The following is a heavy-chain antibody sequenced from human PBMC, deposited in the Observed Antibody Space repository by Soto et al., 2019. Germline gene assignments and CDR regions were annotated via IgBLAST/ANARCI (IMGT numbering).Heavy chain of an antibody. J-gene: IGHJ6*02. CDR3: ARDGRKQQLLGYYYSYGMDV. D-gene: IGHD6-13*01. CDR2: IYHSGST. CDR1: GGSISSSNW. Sequence: PSETLSLTCAVSGGSISSSNWWSWVRQPPGKGLEWIGEIYHSGSTNYNPSLKSRVTISVDKSKNQFSLKLSSVTAADTAVYYCARDGRKQQLLGYYYSYGMDVWGQGTTVTVSS. V-gene: IGHV4-4*02.